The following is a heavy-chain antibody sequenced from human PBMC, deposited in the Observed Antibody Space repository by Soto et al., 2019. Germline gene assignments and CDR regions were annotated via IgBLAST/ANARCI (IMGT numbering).Heavy chain of an antibody. V-gene: IGHV4-61*01. Sequence: KPSETLALNCTVSGDRVTSNNNYWSWIRQSPGKSLEWIGYIYYLGSTDYNPPLKSRVTISVDTSKRQFSLRLTSVTAADTAVYYCARDGYDGSGSPYPAFWGPGTQVTVSS. CDR1: GDRVTSNNNY. CDR3: ARDGYDGSGSPYPAF. CDR2: IYYLGST. D-gene: IGHD3-10*01. J-gene: IGHJ4*02.